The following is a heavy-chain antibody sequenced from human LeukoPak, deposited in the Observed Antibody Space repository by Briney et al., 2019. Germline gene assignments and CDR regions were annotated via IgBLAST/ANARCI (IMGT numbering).Heavy chain of an antibody. V-gene: IGHV3-23*01. CDR3: AKVYGSGSYYPLNYFDY. CDR1: GFTFSSYG. Sequence: PGGTLRLSCAASGFTFSSYGMSWVRQAPGKGLEWVSAIRGSGGSTYYADSVKGRFTISRDNSKNTLYLQMNSLRAEDTAVYYCAKVYGSGSYYPLNYFDYWGQGTLVTVSS. D-gene: IGHD3-10*01. CDR2: IRGSGGST. J-gene: IGHJ4*02.